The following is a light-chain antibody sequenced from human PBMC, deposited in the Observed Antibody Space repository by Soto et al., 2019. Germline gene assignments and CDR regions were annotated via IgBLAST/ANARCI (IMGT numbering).Light chain of an antibody. J-gene: IGLJ3*02. Sequence: QSVLTQPPSAAGSPGQSVTISCTGTSSDVGSYNYVSWFQQHPGKAPKFMIYEVSKRPSVVPDRFSGSKSGNTASLTVSGLQDEDEADYCRSSYAGMTVMFGGGTKLTVL. CDR3: SSYAGMTVM. CDR1: SSDVGSYNY. V-gene: IGLV2-8*01. CDR2: EVS.